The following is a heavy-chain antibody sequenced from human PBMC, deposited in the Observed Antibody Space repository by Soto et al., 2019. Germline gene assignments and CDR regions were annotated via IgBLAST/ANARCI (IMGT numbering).Heavy chain of an antibody. Sequence: PXESLLLSCAASGFTFSSYGMHWVRQAPGKGLEWVAVIWYDGSNKYYADSVKGRFTISRDNSKNTLYLQMNSLRAEDTAVYYCARDSRIVGANRGDLGYYYYGMDVWGQGTTVTVSS. CDR3: ARDSRIVGANRGDLGYYYYGMDV. V-gene: IGHV3-33*01. CDR1: GFTFSSYG. CDR2: IWYDGSNK. D-gene: IGHD1-26*01. J-gene: IGHJ6*02.